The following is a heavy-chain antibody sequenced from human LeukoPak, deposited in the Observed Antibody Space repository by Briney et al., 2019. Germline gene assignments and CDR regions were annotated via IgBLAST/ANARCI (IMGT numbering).Heavy chain of an antibody. CDR3: AKDLGEANWGSFDP. J-gene: IGHJ5*02. D-gene: IGHD7-27*01. CDR2: ISGSGGTT. Sequence: GGSLRLSCAASGFTFTNNAMSWVRQAPGKGLEWVSTISGSGGTTYYADSADSVKGRFTISRDNSKNTLYLQMNSLRAEDTAVYYCAKDLGEANWGSFDPWGQGTLVTVSS. V-gene: IGHV3-23*01. CDR1: GFTFTNNA.